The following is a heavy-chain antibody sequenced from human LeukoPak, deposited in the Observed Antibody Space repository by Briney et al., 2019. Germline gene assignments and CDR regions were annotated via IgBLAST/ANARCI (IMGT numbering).Heavy chain of an antibody. CDR3: ARVGILVDY. CDR2: IYYSGST. CDR1: GGSISSYY. Sequence: PSETLSLTCTVSGGSISSYYWSWIRQPPGKGLEWIGYIYYSGSTNYNPSLKSRVTISVDTSKNQFSLKLSSVTAADTAVYYCARVGILVDYWGQGTLVTVSS. J-gene: IGHJ4*02. V-gene: IGHV4-59*12.